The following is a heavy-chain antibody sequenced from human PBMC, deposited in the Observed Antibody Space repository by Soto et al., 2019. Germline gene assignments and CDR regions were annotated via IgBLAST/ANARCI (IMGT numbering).Heavy chain of an antibody. V-gene: IGHV3-7*04. J-gene: IGHJ4*02. D-gene: IGHD2-15*01. CDR1: GFTFSSYW. CDR2: IKQDGSEK. CDR3: ARAIVVVVADTFDY. Sequence: EVQLVESGGGLVQPGGSLRLSCAASGFTFSSYWMSWVRQAPGKGLEWVANIKQDGSEKYYVDSVKGRFTISRDNAKNSLYLQMNSLRAEDTAVYYCARAIVVVVADTFDYWGQGTLVTVSS.